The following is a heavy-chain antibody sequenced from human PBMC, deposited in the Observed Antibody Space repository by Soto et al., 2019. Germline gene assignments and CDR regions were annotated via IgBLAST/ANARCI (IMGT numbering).Heavy chain of an antibody. J-gene: IGHJ3*02. CDR2: IKQDGSEK. D-gene: IGHD1-26*01. CDR3: ARDLVDVDPIDAFDI. V-gene: IGHV3-7*03. Sequence: EVQLVESGGGLVQPGGSLRLSCAASGFTFSSYWMSWVRQAPGKGLEWVANIKQDGSEKYYVDSVKGRFTISRDNAKNSLYLQMNSLRAEDTAVYYCARDLVDVDPIDAFDIWGQGTMVTVSS. CDR1: GFTFSSYW.